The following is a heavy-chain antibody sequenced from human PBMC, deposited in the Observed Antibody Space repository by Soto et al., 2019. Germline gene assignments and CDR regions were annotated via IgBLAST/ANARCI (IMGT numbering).Heavy chain of an antibody. CDR1: GFTLSSYG. J-gene: IGHJ3*02. CDR2: VWFDGTNK. Sequence: QVQLVESGGGVVQPGRSLTLSCAASGFTLSSYGMHWVRQAPGKGLEWVAVVWFDGTNKYYADSVKGLFIISRDNSKNTLYLQMNSPRVEDTAVYYCARIAHLDTSMVSLGAFEIWGQGTMVTVSS. V-gene: IGHV3-33*01. CDR3: ARIAHLDTSMVSLGAFEI. D-gene: IGHD5-18*01.